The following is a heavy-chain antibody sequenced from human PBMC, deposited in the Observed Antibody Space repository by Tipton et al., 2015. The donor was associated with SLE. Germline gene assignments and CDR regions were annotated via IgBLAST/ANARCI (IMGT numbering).Heavy chain of an antibody. CDR2: IHHSGST. CDR1: GGSIRSSSW. Sequence: SLRLSCAVSGGSIRSSSWWSWVRQPPGKGLEWIGEIHHSGSTNSNPSLKSRVTISVDKSKNQFSLKLSSVTVADTAVYYCAKDYNHDNADYNWGQGTLVIVSS. D-gene: IGHD4-17*01. J-gene: IGHJ4*02. V-gene: IGHV4-4*02. CDR3: AKDYNHDNADYN.